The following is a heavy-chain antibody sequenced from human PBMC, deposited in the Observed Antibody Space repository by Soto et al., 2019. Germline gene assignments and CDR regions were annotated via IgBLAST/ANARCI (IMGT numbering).Heavy chain of an antibody. J-gene: IGHJ4*02. CDR1: GDSIYSDKYY. CDR2: IYFRGNT. V-gene: IGHV4-39*01. D-gene: IGHD3-9*01. Sequence: SETLSLTCSVSGDSIYSDKYYWGWIRQPPGKGLEWIGSIYFRGNTYYNPSLQTRVTISLDKSKSQFSLKLNSVTAADSAVYFCARLEGLATISYYFDFWGQGALVTVSS. CDR3: ARLEGLATISYYFDF.